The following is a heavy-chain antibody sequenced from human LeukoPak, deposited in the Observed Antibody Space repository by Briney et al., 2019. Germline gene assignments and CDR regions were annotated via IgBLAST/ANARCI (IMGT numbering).Heavy chain of an antibody. Sequence: KTGGSLRLSCAASGFTFSSYAMSWVRQAPGKGLEWVSSISSSADYIYYADSVKGRFTISRDNTKNALYLQMSNLTAEDTAVYFCARDYSTGWYQKPAGFFDLWGRGTLVTVSS. V-gene: IGHV3-21*01. J-gene: IGHJ2*01. CDR1: GFTFSSYA. CDR2: ISSSADYI. D-gene: IGHD6-19*01. CDR3: ARDYSTGWYQKPAGFFDL.